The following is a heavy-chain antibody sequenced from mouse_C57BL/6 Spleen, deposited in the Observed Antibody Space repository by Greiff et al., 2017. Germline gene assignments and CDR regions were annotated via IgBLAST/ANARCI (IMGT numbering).Heavy chain of an antibody. CDR2: IYPGSGST. Sequence: QVQLQQPGAELVKPGASVKMSCKASGYTFTSYWITWVKQRPGQGLEWIGDIYPGSGSTNYNEKFKSKATLTVDTSSSTAYMQLSSLTSEDSAVYYCARWGITTVVATPFAYWGQGTLVTVSA. CDR3: ARWGITTVVATPFAY. D-gene: IGHD1-1*01. J-gene: IGHJ3*01. V-gene: IGHV1-55*01. CDR1: GYTFTSYW.